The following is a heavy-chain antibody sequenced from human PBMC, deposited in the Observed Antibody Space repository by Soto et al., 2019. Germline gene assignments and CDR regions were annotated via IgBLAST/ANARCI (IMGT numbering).Heavy chain of an antibody. J-gene: IGHJ6*02. CDR3: AKGLRYFYYGMDV. CDR2: INPNSGGT. D-gene: IGHD2-15*01. Sequence: AASVKVSCKASGYTFIGYYMHWVRQAPGQGLEWMGWINPNSGGTNYAQKFQGRVTMTRDTSISTAYMELSNLRSDDTALYYCAKGLRYFYYGMDVWGQGTTVTVSS. V-gene: IGHV1-2*02. CDR1: GYTFIGYY.